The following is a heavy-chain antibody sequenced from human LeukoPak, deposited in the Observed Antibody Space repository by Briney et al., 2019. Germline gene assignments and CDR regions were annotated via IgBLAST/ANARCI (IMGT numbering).Heavy chain of an antibody. Sequence: SVKVSCKAYGGTFSSYAISWVRQAPGQGLEWMGGIIPIFGTANYTQKFQGRVTITTDESTSTAYMELSSLRSEDTAVYYCARSGEWEAWGQGTLVTVSS. CDR3: ARSGEWEA. CDR1: GGTFSSYA. D-gene: IGHD1-26*01. J-gene: IGHJ5*02. V-gene: IGHV1-69*05. CDR2: IIPIFGTA.